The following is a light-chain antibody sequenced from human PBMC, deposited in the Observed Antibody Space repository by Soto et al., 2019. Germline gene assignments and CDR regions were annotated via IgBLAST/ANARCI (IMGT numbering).Light chain of an antibody. CDR2: AAS. Sequence: AILMTQSPASLSASTGDRVTITCRASQGISSYLAWYQQKPGKAPKLLIYAASTLQSGVPSRFSGSGSGTEFTLTISRLEPEDFAVYYCQQYGSSLWTFGQGTKVDIK. CDR3: QQYGSSLWT. J-gene: IGKJ1*01. V-gene: IGKV1-8*01. CDR1: QGISSY.